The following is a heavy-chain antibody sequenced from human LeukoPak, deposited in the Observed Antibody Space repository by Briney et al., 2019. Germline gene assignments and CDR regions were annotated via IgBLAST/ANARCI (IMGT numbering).Heavy chain of an antibody. CDR3: AKDGYYYDSSGHIDY. Sequence: GGSLRLSCAASGFTVSSNYMSWVRQAPGKGLEWVSVIYGGGSTYYADSVKGRFTISRDNSKNTLYLQMNSLRAEDTAVYYCAKDGYYYDSSGHIDYWGQGTLVTVSS. D-gene: IGHD3-22*01. V-gene: IGHV3-53*05. CDR2: IYGGGST. J-gene: IGHJ4*02. CDR1: GFTVSSNY.